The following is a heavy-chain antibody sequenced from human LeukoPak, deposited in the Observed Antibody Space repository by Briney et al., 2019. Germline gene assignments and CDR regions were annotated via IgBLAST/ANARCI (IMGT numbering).Heavy chain of an antibody. CDR2: MNPNSGNT. D-gene: IGHD3-22*01. CDR3: ARVSSYYYDSSGYFWYRY. CDR1: GYTFTSYD. Sequence: GASVKVSCKASGYTFTSYDINWVRQATGQGLEWMGWMNPNSGNTGYAQKFQSRVTITRNTSISTAYMELSSLRSEDTAVYYCARVSSYYYDSSGYFWYRYWGQGTLVTVSS. V-gene: IGHV1-8*03. J-gene: IGHJ4*02.